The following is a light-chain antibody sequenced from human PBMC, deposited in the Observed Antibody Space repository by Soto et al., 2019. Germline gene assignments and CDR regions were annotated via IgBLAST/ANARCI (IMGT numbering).Light chain of an antibody. CDR3: QQYDSRPIT. CDR1: QDISNY. Sequence: DIQMTQSPSSLSASVGDRVTFTCQASQDISNYLSWYQHKLGKAPKLLVYDAPDLESGVPGRFSASGSGTHFSLTISNLQPEDFATYFCQQYDSRPITFGQGTRLEIK. CDR2: DAP. J-gene: IGKJ5*01. V-gene: IGKV1-33*01.